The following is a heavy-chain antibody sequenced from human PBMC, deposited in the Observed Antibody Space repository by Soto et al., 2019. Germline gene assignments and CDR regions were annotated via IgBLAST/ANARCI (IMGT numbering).Heavy chain of an antibody. Sequence: SQTLSLTCVISGDSVSSNSAAWNWIRQSPSRGLEWLGRTYYRSKWYNDYAVSVKSRITINPDTSKNQFSLQLNSVTPEDTAVYYCARDRFLRSSWCGGWFDPWGQGTLVTVSS. D-gene: IGHD6-13*01. V-gene: IGHV6-1*01. CDR2: TYYRSKWYN. CDR3: ARDRFLRSSWCGGWFDP. J-gene: IGHJ5*02. CDR1: GDSVSSNSAA.